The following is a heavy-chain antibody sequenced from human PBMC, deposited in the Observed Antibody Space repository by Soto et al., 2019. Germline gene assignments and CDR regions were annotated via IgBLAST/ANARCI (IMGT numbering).Heavy chain of an antibody. CDR3: ARDYCSGGSCPSYGMDV. V-gene: IGHV1-46*01. CDR2: IIPSGGTA. J-gene: IGHJ6*02. CDR1: GYTFTSYY. D-gene: IGHD2-15*01. Sequence: ASVEVSCKASGYTFTSYYMHWVRQAPGQGLEWMGMIIPSGGTASYAQKFQGRVTITTDESTSTAYMELSSLRSEDTAVYYCARDYCSGGSCPSYGMDVWGQGTTVTVSS.